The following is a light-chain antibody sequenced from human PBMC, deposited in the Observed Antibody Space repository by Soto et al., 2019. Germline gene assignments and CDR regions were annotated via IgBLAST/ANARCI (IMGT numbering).Light chain of an antibody. J-gene: IGKJ2*01. V-gene: IGKV1-39*01. Sequence: DIQMTQSPSSLFASVGDRVTITCRASQTISSFLNWYQQKPGKAPKLLIYAASSLQSGVPSRFSGSGSGTDLTLTISSQQPEDFATYYCQQSHSIPYTFGQGTKLEIK. CDR2: AAS. CDR3: QQSHSIPYT. CDR1: QTISSF.